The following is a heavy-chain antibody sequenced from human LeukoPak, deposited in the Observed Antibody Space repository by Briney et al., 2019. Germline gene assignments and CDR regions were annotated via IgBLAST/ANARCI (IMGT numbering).Heavy chain of an antibody. V-gene: IGHV4-34*01. D-gene: IGHD2-2*01. CDR3: ARGLREVRSLWVVPAANAFDI. Sequence: PSETLSLTCAVYGGSFSGYYWSWLRQPPGKGLEWIGEINHSGSTNYNPSLTRRVTISVDTSKNQFSLKLSSVTAADTAVYYWARGLREVRSLWVVPAANAFDIWGQGRMVTVSS. J-gene: IGHJ3*02. CDR1: GGSFSGYY. CDR2: INHSGST.